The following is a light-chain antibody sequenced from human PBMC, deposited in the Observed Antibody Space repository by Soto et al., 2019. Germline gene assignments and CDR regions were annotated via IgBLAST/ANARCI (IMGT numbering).Light chain of an antibody. Sequence: DIVMTQSPAALSVTPGEGATLSCRASQRVGSNLAWYQQKPAQAPRLLIYGVSTRATGTPARFSGSGSGTEFTLTISSVQSEDFAVYYCQQYNNWLQTFGQGTKVEIK. CDR1: QRVGSN. J-gene: IGKJ1*01. CDR3: QQYNNWLQT. V-gene: IGKV3-15*01. CDR2: GVS.